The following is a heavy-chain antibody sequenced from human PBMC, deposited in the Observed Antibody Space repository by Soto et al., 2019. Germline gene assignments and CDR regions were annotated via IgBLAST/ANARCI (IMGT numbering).Heavy chain of an antibody. Sequence: GASVKVSCKASGGTFSSYAIRWVRQAPGQVLEWMGGIIPILGTANYAQKFQGRVTITADKSTSTAYMELSILRSEDTAVYYCARCLGDGYNFESDAFDIWGQGTMVTVSS. CDR3: ARCLGDGYNFESDAFDI. D-gene: IGHD5-12*01. V-gene: IGHV1-69*06. CDR1: GGTFSSYA. CDR2: IIPILGTA. J-gene: IGHJ3*02.